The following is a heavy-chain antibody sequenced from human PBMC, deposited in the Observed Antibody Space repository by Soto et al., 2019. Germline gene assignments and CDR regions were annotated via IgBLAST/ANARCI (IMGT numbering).Heavy chain of an antibody. V-gene: IGHV4-4*07. J-gene: IGHJ4*02. Sequence: SETLSLTYTVSGGSINTFYWSSVRQPAGKGLEWIGRIFSSGRTSFNPSLESRVAMSVDTSKTHFSLNLSSVTAADMAVYYCAREGSYSAYNFAHGIQLWSFDFWGQGALVTVSS. D-gene: IGHD5-12*01. CDR3: AREGSYSAYNFAHGIQLWSFDF. CDR2: IFSSGRT. CDR1: GGSINTFY.